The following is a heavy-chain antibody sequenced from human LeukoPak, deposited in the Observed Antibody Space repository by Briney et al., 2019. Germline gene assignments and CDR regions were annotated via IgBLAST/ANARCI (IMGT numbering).Heavy chain of an antibody. CDR3: ARVRCSGGSCPYYYYYMDV. J-gene: IGHJ6*03. V-gene: IGHV3-7*03. CDR1: GFTFRTSW. Sequence: GGSLRLSCAASGFTFRTSWMNWVRQAPGKGLEWVASINPDGSEKYSVDSVKGRFTISRDNAKNSLYLQMNSLRAEDTAVYYCARVRCSGGSCPYYYYYMDVWGKGTTVTVSS. CDR2: INPDGSEK. D-gene: IGHD2-15*01.